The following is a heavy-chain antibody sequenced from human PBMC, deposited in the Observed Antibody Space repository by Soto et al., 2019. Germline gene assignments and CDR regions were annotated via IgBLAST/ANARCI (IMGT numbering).Heavy chain of an antibody. J-gene: IGHJ4*02. CDR3: ARDLDGSGSYFTDY. CDR2: ISPYNGNT. V-gene: IGHV1-18*01. CDR1: GYTFTSAG. Sequence: QVTLVQSGAEVKNPGTSVKVSCKTSGYTFTSAGISWVRQAPGQGLEWMGWISPYNGNTKYAQKVQGRVTMTTDTSTSTAYMELRSLTSDDTAVYYCARDLDGSGSYFTDYWGQGTLVTVAA. D-gene: IGHD3-10*01.